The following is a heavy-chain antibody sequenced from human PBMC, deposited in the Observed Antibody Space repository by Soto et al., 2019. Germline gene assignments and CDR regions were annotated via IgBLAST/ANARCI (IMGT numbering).Heavy chain of an antibody. V-gene: IGHV5-51*01. CDR3: VREPYYYDSSGVDY. CDR2: IYPDDSDT. J-gene: IGHJ4*02. CDR1: GYSFPKYY. Sequence: PGESLKISCKGSGYSFPKYYIGWVRQMPGKDLEWMAIIYPDDSDTRYSPSFQGQVTISADKSISTAYLQWSSLKASDTAMYYCVREPYYYDSSGVDYWGQGTLVTVSS. D-gene: IGHD3-22*01.